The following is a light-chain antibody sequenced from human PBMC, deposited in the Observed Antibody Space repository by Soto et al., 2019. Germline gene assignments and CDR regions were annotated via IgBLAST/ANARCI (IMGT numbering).Light chain of an antibody. CDR2: KAS. Sequence: DIQMTQSPSTLSASVGDRVTITCRASQSISSWLAWYQQKPGKAPKLLIYKASSLESGVPSRFSGSGSGTKFTLTISSLQPDDFATYYCQQYNSYTFTCGGGTKVEIK. V-gene: IGKV1-5*03. J-gene: IGKJ4*01. CDR3: QQYNSYTFT. CDR1: QSISSW.